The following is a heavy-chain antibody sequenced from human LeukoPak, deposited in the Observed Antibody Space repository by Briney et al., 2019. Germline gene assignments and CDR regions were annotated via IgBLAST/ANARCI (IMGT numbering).Heavy chain of an antibody. D-gene: IGHD6-6*01. J-gene: IGHJ4*02. CDR2: INPNSGGT. Sequence: ASVKVSCKASGHTFTGYYMHWVRQPPGQGLEWMGWINPNSGGTNYAQKFQGRVTMTRDTSISTAYMELSRLRSDDTAVYYCARAELWYSSSPHDYWGQGTLVTVSS. V-gene: IGHV1-2*02. CDR1: GHTFTGYY. CDR3: ARAELWYSSSPHDY.